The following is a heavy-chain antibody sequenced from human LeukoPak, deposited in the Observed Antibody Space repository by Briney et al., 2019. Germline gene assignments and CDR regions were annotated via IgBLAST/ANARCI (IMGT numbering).Heavy chain of an antibody. CDR1: GFTFSSYS. V-gene: IGHV3-21*04. CDR3: ARDLSSSGSYYFDS. Sequence: GGSLRLSCAASGFTFSSYSMNWVRQAPGKGLEWVSSISSSSSNIYYADSVKGRFTISRDNAKDTLYLQMNSLRAEDPAVVYLARDLSSSGSYYFDSWGEGTLVSVSP. CDR2: ISSSSSNI. D-gene: IGHD6-13*01. J-gene: IGHJ4*02.